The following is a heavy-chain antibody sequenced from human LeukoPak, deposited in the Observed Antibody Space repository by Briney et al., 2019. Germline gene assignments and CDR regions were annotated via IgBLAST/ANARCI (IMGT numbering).Heavy chain of an antibody. V-gene: IGHV3-66*02. Sequence: PGGSLRLSCAASGFTFSSNYMSWVRQAPGKGLEWVSVIYSGSSTYYSDSVRGRFTISRDNSKNTQYLPMNSLTPEDTASYYCARGLRFLEWFYWGQGTLVTVSS. CDR3: ARGLRFLEWFY. CDR2: IYSGSST. CDR1: GFTFSSNY. D-gene: IGHD3-3*01. J-gene: IGHJ4*02.